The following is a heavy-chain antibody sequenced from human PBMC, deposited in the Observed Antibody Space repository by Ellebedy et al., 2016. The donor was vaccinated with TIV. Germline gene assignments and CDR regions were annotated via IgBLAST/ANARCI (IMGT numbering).Heavy chain of an antibody. J-gene: IGHJ6*03. D-gene: IGHD2-2*01. Sequence: SETLSLXXTVSGGSISTYYWSWIRQPAGKGLEWIGLIYPSGSTNYNPSLKSRVTVSVDTSKNQFSLKLTSVTAADTAVYYCARVSDRPSSTSWSYYYYMDVWGKGTTVTVPS. V-gene: IGHV4-4*07. CDR3: ARVSDRPSSTSWSYYYYMDV. CDR1: GGSISTYY. CDR2: IYPSGST.